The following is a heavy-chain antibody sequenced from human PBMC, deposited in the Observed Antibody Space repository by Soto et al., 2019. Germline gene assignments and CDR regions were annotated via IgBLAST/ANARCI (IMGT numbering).Heavy chain of an antibody. D-gene: IGHD5-12*01. J-gene: IGHJ6*03. V-gene: IGHV4-59*01. CDR1: GGSISSYY. Sequence: ASETLSLTCTVSGGSISSYYWGWIRQPPGKGLEWIGYIYYGGSTNYNPSLKSRVTISVDTSKNQFSLKLSSVTAADTAVYYCARAAGYSGYVRYYYYMDVWGKGTTVTVSS. CDR2: IYYGGST. CDR3: ARAAGYSGYVRYYYYMDV.